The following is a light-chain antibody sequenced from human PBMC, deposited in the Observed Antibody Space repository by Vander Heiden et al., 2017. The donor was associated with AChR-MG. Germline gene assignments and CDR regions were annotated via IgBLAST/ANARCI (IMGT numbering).Light chain of an antibody. CDR1: QSVSKS. CDR3: QHRGNRPPFT. J-gene: IGKJ2*01. CDR2: DAS. Sequence: EVVLTQSPATLSSSPGERAILSCRGSQSVSKSLAWYQQKPGQAARLLMYDASKRATGAPARFSGSGSGREFTLIISSLEPEDFAAYYCQHRGNRPPFTFGQRTKLE. V-gene: IGKV3-11*02.